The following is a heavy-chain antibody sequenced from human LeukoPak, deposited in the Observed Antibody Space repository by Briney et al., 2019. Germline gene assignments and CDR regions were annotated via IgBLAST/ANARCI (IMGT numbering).Heavy chain of an antibody. CDR3: ASPRITIFGVVTTIDY. CDR1: GFTFSSYA. J-gene: IGHJ4*02. D-gene: IGHD3-3*01. Sequence: QPGRSLRLSCAASGFTFSSYAMHWVRQAPGKGLEWVAVISYDGSNKYYADSVKGRFTISRDNSKNTLYLQMNSLRAEDTAVYYCASPRITIFGVVTTIDYWGQGTLVTVSS. V-gene: IGHV3-30-3*01. CDR2: ISYDGSNK.